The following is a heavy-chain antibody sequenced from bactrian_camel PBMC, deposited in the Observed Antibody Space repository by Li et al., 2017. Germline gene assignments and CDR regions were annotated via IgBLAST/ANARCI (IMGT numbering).Heavy chain of an antibody. V-gene: IGHV3S54*01. J-gene: IGHJ4*01. Sequence: QVQLVESGGGSVQAGGSLRLSCAASGDDYNTNYMVVAWFRQGPGKEREGIAAIYTAGGNAYSADSVKGRFTISQDIAKNTVYLQMNSLKPEDTAVYYCAAAPLRAGCWGQGTQVTVS. D-gene: IGHD1*01. CDR1: GDDYNTNY. CDR3: AAAPLRAGC. CDR2: IYTAGGNA.